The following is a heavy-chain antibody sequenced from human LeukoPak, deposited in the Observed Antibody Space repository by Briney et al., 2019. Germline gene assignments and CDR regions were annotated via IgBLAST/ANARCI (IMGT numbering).Heavy chain of an antibody. CDR2: IYTSGST. CDR1: GGSISISSYY. J-gene: IGHJ6*02. V-gene: IGHV4-61*02. D-gene: IGHD2-2*01. CDR3: TRGASPGGMDV. Sequence: SETLSLTCTISGGSISISSYYWNWLRQPAGKGLDWIGRIYTSGSTNYNPSLKSRVTMSLDTSKNQFSLKLRSVTAADTAVYYCTRGASPGGMDVWGQGTTVTVSS.